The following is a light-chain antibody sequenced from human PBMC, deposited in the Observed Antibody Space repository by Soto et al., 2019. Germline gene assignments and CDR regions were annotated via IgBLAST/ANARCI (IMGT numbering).Light chain of an antibody. Sequence: DIQMTQSPSTLSASVGDRVTITCRASQSISTWLAWYQQKPGKAPKLLIYKASSLESGVPSRFSGIGSGTEFTLTISSVQPDDFATYYCQQYNDYSRTFGQGTKVEIK. CDR2: KAS. J-gene: IGKJ1*01. V-gene: IGKV1-5*03. CDR1: QSISTW. CDR3: QQYNDYSRT.